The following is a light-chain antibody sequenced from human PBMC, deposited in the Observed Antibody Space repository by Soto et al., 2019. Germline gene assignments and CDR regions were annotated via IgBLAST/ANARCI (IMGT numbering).Light chain of an antibody. CDR3: SSYTGSSTSVI. CDR1: SSDVCTYNY. Sequence: QSALTQPASVSGSPGQSITISCTGTSSDVCTYNYVSWYQQHPGKAPKVMIYDVSNRPSGVSNRFSGSKSGNTASLTISGLQAEDEADYYCSSYTGSSTSVIFGGGTKVTVL. J-gene: IGLJ2*01. CDR2: DVS. V-gene: IGLV2-14*03.